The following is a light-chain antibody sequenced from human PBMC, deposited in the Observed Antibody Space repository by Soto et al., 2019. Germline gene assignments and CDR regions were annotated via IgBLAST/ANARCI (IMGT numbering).Light chain of an antibody. J-gene: IGKJ3*01. CDR1: QGISNY. Sequence: DIQMTQSPSSLSASVGDRVTITCRASQGISNYLAWYQQKPGKVPKLLIYAASTLQSGVPSRFSGSGSGTDFTLTISGLQTEDVATYYCLKYNSAPRTFRPGTKVDIK. CDR2: AAS. V-gene: IGKV1-27*01. CDR3: LKYNSAPRT.